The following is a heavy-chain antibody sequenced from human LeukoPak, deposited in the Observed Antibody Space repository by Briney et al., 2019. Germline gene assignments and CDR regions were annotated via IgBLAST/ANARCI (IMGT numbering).Heavy chain of an antibody. CDR2: IYYSGST. CDR3: ARLGVVVPAAIIDY. Sequence: PSETLSLTCTVSGGSISSGGYYWSWIRQHPGKGLEWIGYIYYSGSTYYNPSLKSRVTISVDTSKNQFSLKLSSVTAADTAVYYCARLGVVVPAAIIDYWGQGTLVTVSS. CDR1: GGSISSGGYY. J-gene: IGHJ4*02. V-gene: IGHV4-31*03. D-gene: IGHD2-2*01.